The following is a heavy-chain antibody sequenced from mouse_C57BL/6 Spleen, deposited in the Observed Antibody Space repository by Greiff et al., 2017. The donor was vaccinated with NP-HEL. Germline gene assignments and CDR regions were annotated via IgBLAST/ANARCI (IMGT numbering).Heavy chain of an antibody. CDR2: IYPRSGNT. V-gene: IGHV1-81*01. CDR1: GYTFTSYG. CDR3: ARHYQGFAY. Sequence: VQLQQSGAELARPGASVKLSCKASGYTFTSYGISWVKQSTGQGLEWIGEIYPRSGNTYYNEKFKGKATLTADKSSSTAYMELRSLTSEDSAVYFCARHYQGFAYWGQGTLVTVSA. J-gene: IGHJ3*01. D-gene: IGHD1-1*02.